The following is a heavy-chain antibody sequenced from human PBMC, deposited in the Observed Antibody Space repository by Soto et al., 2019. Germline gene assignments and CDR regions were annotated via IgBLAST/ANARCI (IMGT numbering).Heavy chain of an antibody. D-gene: IGHD6-19*01. CDR2: FDPEDGET. CDR3: ATRGGQWLVRGELRGGLFDY. V-gene: IGHV1-24*01. CDR1: GYTLTELS. Sequence: QVQLVQSGAEVKKPGASVKVSCKVSGYTLTELSMHWVRQAPGKGLEWMGGFDPEDGETIYAQKFQGRVTMTEDTSTDTAYMELSSLRTEDTAVYYWATRGGQWLVRGELRGGLFDYWGQGTLVTVSS. J-gene: IGHJ4*02.